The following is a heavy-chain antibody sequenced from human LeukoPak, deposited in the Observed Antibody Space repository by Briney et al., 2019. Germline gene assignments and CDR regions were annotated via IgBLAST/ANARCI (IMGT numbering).Heavy chain of an antibody. CDR2: FDPEDGET. D-gene: IGHD1-26*01. J-gene: IGHJ4*02. CDR3: ATVTSGSYYSGLRFDY. Sequence: GASVKVSCKVSGYTLTELSTHWVRQAPGKGLEWMGGFDPEDGETIYAQKFQGRVTMTEDTSTDTAYMELSSLRSEDTAVYYCATVTSGSYYSGLRFDYWGQGTLVTVSS. CDR1: GYTLTELS. V-gene: IGHV1-24*01.